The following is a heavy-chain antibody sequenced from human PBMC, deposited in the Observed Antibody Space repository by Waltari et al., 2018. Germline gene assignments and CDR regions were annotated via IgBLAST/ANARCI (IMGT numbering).Heavy chain of an antibody. J-gene: IGHJ6*02. CDR3: GGATVGDYGLDV. Sequence: QVQLVQSGAVVKKPGSSVNVSCKASGGTFSSYTISWVRQAPGQGRAWEGRSVPILGKANYEQQFQGRVTITANNPTSTDYLELSSLGSEDTAVYYCGGATVGDYGLDVWGQGPTVTVSS. CDR2: SVPILGKA. V-gene: IGHV1-69*02. D-gene: IGHD1-26*01. CDR1: GGTFSSYT.